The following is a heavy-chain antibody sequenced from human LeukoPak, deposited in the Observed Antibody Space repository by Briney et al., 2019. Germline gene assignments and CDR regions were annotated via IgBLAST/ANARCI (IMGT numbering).Heavy chain of an antibody. V-gene: IGHV4-59*01. CDR3: ARVGVVAGYYYYYMDV. CDR1: GGSISSYY. CDR2: IYYSGST. D-gene: IGHD6-19*01. J-gene: IGHJ6*03. Sequence: SGTLSLTCTVSGGSISSYYWSWIRQPPGKGLEWIGYIYYSGSTNYNPSLKSRVTISVDTSKDQFSLKLSSVTAADTAVYYCARVGVVAGYYYYYMDVWGKGTTVTVSS.